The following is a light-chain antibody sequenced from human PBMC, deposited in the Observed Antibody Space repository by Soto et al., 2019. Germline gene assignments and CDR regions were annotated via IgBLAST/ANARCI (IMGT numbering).Light chain of an antibody. V-gene: IGKV1-33*01. CDR3: QQYENLPWT. CDR1: QDINNY. J-gene: IGKJ1*01. Sequence: DIQMTQSPSSLSASVGDRVTITCQASQDINNYLNWYQQKPGKAPKLLIYDASNLETGVPSRFSGSGSGTDFTFRISILQPEDIATYYCQQYENLPWTFGQGTKVEVK. CDR2: DAS.